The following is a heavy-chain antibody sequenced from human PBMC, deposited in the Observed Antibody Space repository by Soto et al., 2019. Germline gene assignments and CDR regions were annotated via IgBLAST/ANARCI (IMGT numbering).Heavy chain of an antibody. CDR2: INPAGSEK. Sequence: DVQLVESGGGLVQPGGSLRLSCGASGFTFNNYWMNWVRQAPGKGLEWVANINPAGSEKKYVDSVKGRFTMSRDNAKNSLYLQMNSLRAEDTAVYYCAGWGQQNYWGLGTLVTVSS. CDR3: AGWGQQNY. J-gene: IGHJ4*02. D-gene: IGHD3-16*01. V-gene: IGHV3-7*05. CDR1: GFTFNNYW.